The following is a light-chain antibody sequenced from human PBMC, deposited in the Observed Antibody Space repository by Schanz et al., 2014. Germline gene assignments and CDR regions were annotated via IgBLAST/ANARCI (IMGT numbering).Light chain of an antibody. V-gene: IGLV2-14*02. CDR2: EGT. J-gene: IGLJ2*01. CDR1: SSDVGSYNL. CDR3: SSYAGSNFVV. Sequence: SALTQPASVSGSPGQSITISCTGTSSDVGSYNLVSWYQQHPGKAPKLMIYEGTKRPSGVSNRFSASKSGNTASLTISRLQAEDEADYYCSSYAGSNFVVFGGGTKLTVL.